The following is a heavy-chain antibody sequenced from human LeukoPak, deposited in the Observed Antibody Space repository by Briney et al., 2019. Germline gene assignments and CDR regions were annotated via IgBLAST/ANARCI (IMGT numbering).Heavy chain of an antibody. Sequence: KPSENLSLTCTVPGGSISCYYWRWIRHPPGKAPEWSRYIHYSGTTNYNPSLKSRVTISVDTSKNQFSLKLNSVTPADPALYYCARLASSAWSHCDYWGQGTLVTVSS. D-gene: IGHD6-19*01. CDR3: ARLASSAWSHCDY. CDR1: GGSISCYY. V-gene: IGHV4-59*08. J-gene: IGHJ4*02. CDR2: IHYSGTT.